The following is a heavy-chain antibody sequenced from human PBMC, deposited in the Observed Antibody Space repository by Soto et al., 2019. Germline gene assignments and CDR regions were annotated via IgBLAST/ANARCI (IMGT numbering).Heavy chain of an antibody. CDR2: VSSSGNT. D-gene: IGHD3-9*01. CDR1: GYSFGNYY. V-gene: IGHV4-4*07. CDR3: ARADYEILTGSYAMDV. Sequence: PSESLSLPCPVSGYSFGNYYWFWIRQPVGKGLEWIGRVSSSGNTNANPTLNSRATMSIDTSKNQFSLRLRSVTAADTAVYYCARADYEILTGSYAMDVWGQGTTVTVYS. J-gene: IGHJ6*02.